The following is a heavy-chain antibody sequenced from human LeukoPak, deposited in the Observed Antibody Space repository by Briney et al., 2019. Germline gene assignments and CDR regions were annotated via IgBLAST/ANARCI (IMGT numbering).Heavy chain of an antibody. J-gene: IGHJ5*02. V-gene: IGHV4-39*01. CDR3: ARLAEGHYGDRYNWFDP. D-gene: IGHD4-17*01. CDR2: IYYSGST. Sequence: WVRQAPGRGLEWIGSIYYSGSTYYNPSLKSRVTISVDTSKNQFSLKLSSVTAADTAVYYCARLAEGHYGDRYNWFDPWGQGTLVTVSS.